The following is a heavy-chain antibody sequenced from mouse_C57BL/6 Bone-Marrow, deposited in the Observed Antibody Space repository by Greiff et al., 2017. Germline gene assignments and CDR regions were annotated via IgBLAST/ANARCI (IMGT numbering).Heavy chain of an antibody. V-gene: IGHV2-9-1*01. CDR3: ARNWIYYGYDRGYYAMDY. Sequence: VKLMESGPGLVAPSQSLSITCTVSGFSLTSYAISWVRQPPGKGLEWLGVIWTGGGTNYNSALKSRLSISKDNSKSQVFLKMNSLQTDDTARYYCARNWIYYGYDRGYYAMDYWGQGTSVTVSS. CDR2: IWTGGGT. J-gene: IGHJ4*01. D-gene: IGHD2-2*01. CDR1: GFSLTSYA.